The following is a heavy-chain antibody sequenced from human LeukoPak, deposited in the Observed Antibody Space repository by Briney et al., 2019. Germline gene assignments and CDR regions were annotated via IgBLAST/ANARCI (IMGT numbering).Heavy chain of an antibody. CDR1: GFTFSNFG. Sequence: GGSLRLSCVASGFTFSNFGVHWVRQAPGKGLEWVANIKQDGSEKYFVDSVKGRFTVFTDTAKNSLYLQMNNLRAGDTAVYYCARGPYYYDSSGNYKFDSWGQGALVTVSS. CDR2: IKQDGSEK. J-gene: IGHJ4*02. V-gene: IGHV3-7*01. CDR3: ARGPYYYDSSGNYKFDS. D-gene: IGHD3-22*01.